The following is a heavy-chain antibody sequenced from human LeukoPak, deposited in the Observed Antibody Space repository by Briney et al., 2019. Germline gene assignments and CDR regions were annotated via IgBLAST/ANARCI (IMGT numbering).Heavy chain of an antibody. D-gene: IGHD5-24*01. CDR1: ADSVSGNSAA. CDR2: TYYRSTWYN. J-gene: IGHJ4*02. Sequence: SQTLSLTCAISADSVSGNSAAWNWIRQSPSRGLEWLGRTYYRSTWYNDYALSVKGRLTINPDTSKNHFSLQLNSVTPEDTAVYYCARARAGTFDYWGQGTLVTASS. V-gene: IGHV6-1*01. CDR3: ARARAGTFDY.